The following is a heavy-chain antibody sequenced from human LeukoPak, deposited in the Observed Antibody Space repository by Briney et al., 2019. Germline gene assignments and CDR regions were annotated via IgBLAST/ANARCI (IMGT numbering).Heavy chain of an antibody. CDR3: ARARRVGYSDWDY. V-gene: IGHV3-53*01. CDR2: IYHDERT. Sequence: GGSLRLSCAASGFSVSSLYMSWVRQAPGKGLEWLSVIYHDERTDYADSVRGRFTISRDNSKNTLYLQMNSLRVDDTAVYYCARARRVGYSDWDYWGQGTLVTVSS. CDR1: GFSVSSLY. J-gene: IGHJ4*02. D-gene: IGHD5-24*01.